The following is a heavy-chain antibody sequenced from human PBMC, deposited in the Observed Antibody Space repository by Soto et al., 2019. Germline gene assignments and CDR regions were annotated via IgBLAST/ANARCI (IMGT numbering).Heavy chain of an antibody. V-gene: IGHV3-23*01. J-gene: IGHJ1*01. CDR3: ARARVESGYPEYFQH. CDR1: GFTFSIYP. D-gene: IGHD3-22*01. Sequence: PGGSLRLSCAASGFTFSIYPLTRVRQAPGKGLEWASTISGSGTSAYYADSVKGRFTFSRDNSKNTLYLQMNSLRAEDTAVYYCARARVESGYPEYFQHWGQGT. CDR2: ISGSGTSA.